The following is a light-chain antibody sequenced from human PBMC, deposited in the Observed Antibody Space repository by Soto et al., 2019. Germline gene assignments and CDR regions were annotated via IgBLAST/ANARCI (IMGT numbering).Light chain of an antibody. V-gene: IGKV3-15*01. CDR2: GAS. J-gene: IGKJ1*01. CDR1: QSVSSN. CDR3: QQYNNWPG. Sequence: EIVMTQFPATLSVSPGERATLSCRASQSVSSNLAWYQQKPGQAPRLLIYGASTKATGIPARFSGSGSGTEFTLTISSLQSEDFAVYYCQQYNNWPGFGQGTKVEIK.